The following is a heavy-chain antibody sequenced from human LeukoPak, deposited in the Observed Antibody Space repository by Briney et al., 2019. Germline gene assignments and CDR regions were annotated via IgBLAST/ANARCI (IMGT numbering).Heavy chain of an antibody. CDR2: FDPEEGET. J-gene: IGHJ4*02. CDR3: TTDTKYEGSY. CDR1: GYTLTEFS. V-gene: IGHV1-24*01. Sequence: ASVKVSCKVSGYTLTEFSMHWVRQAPGKGLEWMGGFDPEEGETVYAQKFQGRVTMTEDTSTDTTYMELSSLRSEDTAVYYCTTDTKYEGSYWGQGTLVTVSS. D-gene: IGHD2-2*01.